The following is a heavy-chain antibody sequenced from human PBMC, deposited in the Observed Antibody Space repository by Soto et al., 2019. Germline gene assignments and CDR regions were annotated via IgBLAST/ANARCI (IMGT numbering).Heavy chain of an antibody. D-gene: IGHD2-2*01. J-gene: IGHJ6*02. CDR2: INHSGST. CDR3: ARLLYCSSTSCPTNYGMDV. CDR1: GGSFSGYY. V-gene: IGHV4-34*01. Sequence: QVQLQQWGAGLLKPSETLSLTCAVYGGSFSGYYWSWIRQPPGKGLEWIGEINHSGSTNYNPSLKSRVTISVDTSKNQSSLKLSSVTAADTAVYYCARLLYCSSTSCPTNYGMDVWGQGTTVTVSS.